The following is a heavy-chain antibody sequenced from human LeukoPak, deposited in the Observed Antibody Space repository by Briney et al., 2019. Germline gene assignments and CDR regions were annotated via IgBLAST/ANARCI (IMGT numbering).Heavy chain of an antibody. D-gene: IGHD5-18*01. CDR2: INPNNGGT. CDR3: ARAIRGYSYGYSY. J-gene: IGHJ4*02. V-gene: IGHV1-2*06. Sequence: ASVKVSCKASGYTFTGYYMHWARQAPGQGLEWMGRINPNNGGTNYAQKFQGRVTMTRDTSISTAYMELSRLRSDDTAVYYCARAIRGYSYGYSYWGQGTLVTVSS. CDR1: GYTFTGYY.